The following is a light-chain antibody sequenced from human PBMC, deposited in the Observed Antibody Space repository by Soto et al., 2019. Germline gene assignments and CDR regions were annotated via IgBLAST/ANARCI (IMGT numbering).Light chain of an antibody. J-gene: IGKJ2*01. V-gene: IGKV3-20*01. CDR3: QQYGSSPLYT. CDR1: QSVSSSY. CDR2: GAS. Sequence: EIVLTQSPGTLSLSPGERATLSCRASQSVSSSYLAWYQQKPGQAPRLLIYGASSRATGIPDRFSGSGSGTNFTLTISRLEPEDFAFYYCQQYGSSPLYTFGQGTKLVIK.